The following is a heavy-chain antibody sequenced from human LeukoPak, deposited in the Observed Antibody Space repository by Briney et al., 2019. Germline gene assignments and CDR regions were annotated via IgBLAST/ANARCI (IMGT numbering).Heavy chain of an antibody. J-gene: IGHJ4*02. CDR2: ISWNSGGI. CDR1: GFTFDNYA. Sequence: GGSLRLSCAASGFTFDNYAMHWVRQAPGKGLEWVSAISWNSGGINYADSVKGRFTISRDNAKNSLYLQMNSLRAEDTAVYYCAREATPGVPRGLLLWGQGTLVTVSS. D-gene: IGHD3-22*01. V-gene: IGHV3-9*01. CDR3: AREATPGVPRGLLL.